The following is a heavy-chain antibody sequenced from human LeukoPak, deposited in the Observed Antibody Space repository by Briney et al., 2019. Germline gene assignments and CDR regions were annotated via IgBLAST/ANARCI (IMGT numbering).Heavy chain of an antibody. CDR3: ARANIPLGDYYMDV. Sequence: ASVKVSCKASGYTFTSYYMHWVRQAPGQGLEWMGIINPSGGSTSYAQKFQGRVTMTRDMSASTVYMELSSPRSEDTAVYYCARANIPLGDYYMDVWGKGTTVTVSS. V-gene: IGHV1-46*01. J-gene: IGHJ6*03. D-gene: IGHD3-16*01. CDR2: INPSGGST. CDR1: GYTFTSYY.